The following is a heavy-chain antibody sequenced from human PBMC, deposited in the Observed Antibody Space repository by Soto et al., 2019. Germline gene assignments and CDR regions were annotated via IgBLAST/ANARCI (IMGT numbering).Heavy chain of an antibody. D-gene: IGHD6-19*01. V-gene: IGHV3-53*02. CDR3: ASLAVAEGFEP. CDR1: GFSVSNHY. CDR2: IHAGGST. Sequence: EVQLVDTGGGLIQPGGSLRLSCAASGFSVSNHYMSWVRQAPGKGLEWVSIIHAGGSTYYADSVKGRFTISRDNSKNTAYLQMSGLRAEDTAMYYCASLAVAEGFEPWGQGTLVTVSS. J-gene: IGHJ5*02.